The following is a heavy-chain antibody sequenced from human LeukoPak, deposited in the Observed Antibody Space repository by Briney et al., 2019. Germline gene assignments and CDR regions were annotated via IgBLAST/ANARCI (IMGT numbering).Heavy chain of an antibody. Sequence: GGSLRLSCAASGFSFIGDYIHWVRQAPGRGLEWVSAISGSGGSTYYADSVKGRFTISRDNSKNTLYLQMNSLRAEDTAVYYCAKVAAVAGKGGWFDPWGQGTLVTVSS. CDR3: AKVAAVAGKGGWFDP. V-gene: IGHV3-23*01. CDR1: GFSFIGDY. D-gene: IGHD6-19*01. J-gene: IGHJ5*02. CDR2: ISGSGGST.